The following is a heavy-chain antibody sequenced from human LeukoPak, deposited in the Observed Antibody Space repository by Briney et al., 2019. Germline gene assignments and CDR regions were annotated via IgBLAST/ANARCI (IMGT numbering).Heavy chain of an antibody. CDR2: ISYDGSNK. J-gene: IGHJ4*02. CDR3: AKDRGSSSWYPSNYYFDY. V-gene: IGHV3-30-3*02. CDR1: GFTFSSYA. D-gene: IGHD6-13*01. Sequence: SCKASGFTFSSYAMHWVRQAPGKGLEWVAVISYDGSNKYYADSVKGRFTISRDNSKNTLYLQMNSLRAEDTAVYYCAKDRGSSSWYPSNYYFDYWGQGTLVTVSS.